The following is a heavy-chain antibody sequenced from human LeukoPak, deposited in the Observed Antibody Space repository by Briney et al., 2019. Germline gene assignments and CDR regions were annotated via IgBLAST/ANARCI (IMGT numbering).Heavy chain of an antibody. J-gene: IGHJ4*02. Sequence: GGSLRLSCAASGFTVSHNYMSWVRQAPGKGLEWVSVIYSGGSTNYADSVKGRFTISRDNSKNTLYLQMNSLRAEDTAVYYCARYLSGPLDYWGQGTLVTVSS. D-gene: IGHD5-12*01. V-gene: IGHV3-66*01. CDR1: GFTVSHNY. CDR3: ARYLSGPLDY. CDR2: IYSGGST.